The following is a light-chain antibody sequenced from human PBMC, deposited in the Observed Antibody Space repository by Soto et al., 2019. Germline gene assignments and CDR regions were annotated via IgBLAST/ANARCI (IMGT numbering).Light chain of an antibody. Sequence: IVMNQSPATLSVNQGDRVTLSCRASQSLTTNLVWYHQKPGQAPRLLIYGASSRATGIPDRFSGSGSGTDFTLTISRLEPEDFAVYYCLPEGTSPPVTFGGGTKVDIK. CDR1: QSLTTN. CDR3: LPEGTSPPVT. CDR2: GAS. J-gene: IGKJ4*01. V-gene: IGKV3-20*01.